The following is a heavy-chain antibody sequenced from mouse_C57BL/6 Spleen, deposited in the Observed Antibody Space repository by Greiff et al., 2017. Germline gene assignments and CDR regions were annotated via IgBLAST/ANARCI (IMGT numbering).Heavy chain of an antibody. CDR3: ASWGNYY. CDR1: GYTFTSYW. CDR2: IHPDSGST. J-gene: IGHJ2*01. V-gene: IGHV1-64*01. Sequence: QVQLQQPGAELVKPGASVKLSCKASGYTFTSYWMPWVNQRPGQGLEWIGMIHPDSGSTNYNERFKSKVTLSGDNSYSTAYLQLSSLMSEDSAVYYYASWGNYYWGQGTTLTVSS. D-gene: IGHD2-1*01.